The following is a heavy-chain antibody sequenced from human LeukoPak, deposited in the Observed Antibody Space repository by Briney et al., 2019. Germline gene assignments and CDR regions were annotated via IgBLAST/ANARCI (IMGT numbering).Heavy chain of an antibody. V-gene: IGHV3-30*02. Sequence: GGSLRLSCAASGFTFSSYGMHWVRQAPGKGLEWVAFIRYDGSNKYYADSVKGRFTISRDNSKNTLYLQMNSLRAEDTAVYYCARGRGLRFLPGKGRYAFDIWGQGTMVTVSS. CDR3: ARGRGLRFLPGKGRYAFDI. CDR1: GFTFSSYG. D-gene: IGHD3-3*01. J-gene: IGHJ3*02. CDR2: IRYDGSNK.